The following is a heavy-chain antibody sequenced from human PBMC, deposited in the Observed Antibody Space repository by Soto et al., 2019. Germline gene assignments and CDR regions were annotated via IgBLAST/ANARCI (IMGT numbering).Heavy chain of an antibody. J-gene: IGHJ6*02. CDR1: RDTFNKYA. Sequence: QVQLVQSGAEGKKPGSSVKVSCKTSRDTFNKYAFNWVRQAPGQGLEWMGWIIPIFSSRNYAEKFQGRVTITADDSTSTAYMDLRSLRFEDTAVYYCARGETYLGVWGQGTTVTVSS. V-gene: IGHV1-69*01. D-gene: IGHD3-16*01. CDR3: ARGETYLGV. CDR2: IIPIFSSR.